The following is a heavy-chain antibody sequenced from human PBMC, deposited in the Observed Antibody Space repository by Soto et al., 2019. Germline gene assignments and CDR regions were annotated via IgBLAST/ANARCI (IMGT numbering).Heavy chain of an antibody. J-gene: IGHJ4*02. V-gene: IGHV4-61*01. CDR2: IYYSGST. CDR3: ARWDDYGDYGSNY. D-gene: IGHD4-17*01. CDR1: GGSVSSGSYY. Sequence: SETLSLTXTVSGGSVSSGSYYWSWIRQPPGKGLEWIGYIYYSGSTNYNPSLKSRVTISVDTSKNQFSLKLSSVTAADTAVYYCARWDDYGDYGSNYWGQGTLVTVSS.